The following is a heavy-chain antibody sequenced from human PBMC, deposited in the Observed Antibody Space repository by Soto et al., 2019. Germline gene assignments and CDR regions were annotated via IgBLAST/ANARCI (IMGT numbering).Heavy chain of an antibody. D-gene: IGHD2-15*01. J-gene: IGHJ4*02. V-gene: IGHV1-8*01. CDR3: ARVADAYCSGGSCYGH. Sequence: VKVSCKASGYTFTSYDINWVRQATGQGLEWMGWMTPNSGNTGYAQKFQGRVTMTRNTSISTAYMELSSLRSEDTAVYYCARVADAYCSGGSCYGHWGQGTLVTVSS. CDR1: GYTFTSYD. CDR2: MTPNSGNT.